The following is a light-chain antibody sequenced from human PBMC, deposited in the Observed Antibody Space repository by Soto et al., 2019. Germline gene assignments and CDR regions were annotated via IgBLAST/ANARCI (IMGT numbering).Light chain of an antibody. V-gene: IGKV3-20*01. CDR3: QQYGSAPWT. J-gene: IGKJ1*01. CDR1: LSVASNY. Sequence: EMVLTQSPGTLPLSPGERATLSCRASLSVASNYVAWYQQKPGQAPRLLIYAASGRATGIPDRFSGSGSATDFTLTISRLEPEDFAVYYYQQYGSAPWTFGQGTKVEIK. CDR2: AAS.